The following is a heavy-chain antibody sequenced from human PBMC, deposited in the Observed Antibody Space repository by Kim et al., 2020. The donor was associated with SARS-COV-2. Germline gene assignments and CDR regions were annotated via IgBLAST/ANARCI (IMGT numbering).Heavy chain of an antibody. CDR3: ARGHWGRDY. D-gene: IGHD7-27*01. J-gene: IGHJ4*02. Sequence: GGSLGLSCAGSGFTFSVHWMSWVRQAPGKGLEWVADIKPDGSDKYYVDSVKGRFTISRDNAKNSLYLQMNSLRGEDTAVYYCARGHWGRDYWGQGTLVTVSS. V-gene: IGHV3-7*03. CDR2: IKPDGSDK. CDR1: GFTFSVHW.